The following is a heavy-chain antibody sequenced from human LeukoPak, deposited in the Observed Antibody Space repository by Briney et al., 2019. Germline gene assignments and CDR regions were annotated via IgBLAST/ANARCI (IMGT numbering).Heavy chain of an antibody. V-gene: IGHV1-69*05. CDR3: ARVRVVSFVVVPAAKPGAFDI. CDR2: IITIFGTA. CDR1: GGTFSSYA. Sequence: VASVKVTCKASGGTFSSYAISWVRQAPGQGLEWMGGIITIFGTANYAQKFQGRVTITTDESTSTAYMELRSLRSDDTAVYYCARVRVVSFVVVPAAKPGAFDIWGQGTMVTVSS. J-gene: IGHJ3*02. D-gene: IGHD2-2*02.